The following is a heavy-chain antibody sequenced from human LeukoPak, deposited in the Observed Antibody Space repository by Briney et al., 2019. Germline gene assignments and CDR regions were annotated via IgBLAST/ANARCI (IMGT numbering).Heavy chain of an antibody. J-gene: IGHJ4*02. CDR1: GYTFTSYD. Sequence: VASVKVSCKASGYTFTSYDINWVRQATGQGLEWMGWTNPNSGNTGYAQKFQGRVTMTRNTSISTAYMELSSLRSEDTAVYYCARAFFGGYGKGYYWGQGTLVTVSS. V-gene: IGHV1-8*01. CDR3: ARAFFGGYGKGYY. D-gene: IGHD5-12*01. CDR2: TNPNSGNT.